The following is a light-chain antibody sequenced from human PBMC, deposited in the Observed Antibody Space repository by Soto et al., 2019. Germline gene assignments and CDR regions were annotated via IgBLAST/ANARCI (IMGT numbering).Light chain of an antibody. Sequence: IVLTQSPATLSLSPGERATLSCRASQSVRSSLAWYQQQPGQAPRLLLYDASNRATGIPGRFSGSGSGTDFTLTISSLEPKDFAVYYCQQRSSWPGTFGLGTKVQIK. CDR3: QQRSSWPGT. V-gene: IGKV3-11*01. CDR1: QSVRSS. CDR2: DAS. J-gene: IGKJ1*01.